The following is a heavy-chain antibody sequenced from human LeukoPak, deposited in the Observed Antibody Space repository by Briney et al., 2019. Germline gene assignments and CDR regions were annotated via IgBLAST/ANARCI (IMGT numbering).Heavy chain of an antibody. J-gene: IGHJ4*02. Sequence: SETLSLTRTVSGGSISSYYWSWIRQPPGKGLEWIGYISYSGSTNYNPSLKSRVTISVDTSKNQFSLKLSSVTAADTAVYYCARGSSGYSYGWGQGTLVTVSS. CDR3: ARGSSGYSYG. D-gene: IGHD5-18*01. CDR2: ISYSGST. CDR1: GGSISSYY. V-gene: IGHV4-59*01.